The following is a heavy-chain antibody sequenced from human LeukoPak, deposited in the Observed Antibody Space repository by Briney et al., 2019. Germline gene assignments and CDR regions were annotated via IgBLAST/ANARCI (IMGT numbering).Heavy chain of an antibody. J-gene: IGHJ3*02. Sequence: ASVKVSCKASEYTFTGYYIHWVRQAPGQGLEWMGWINPNSGGTNYAQKFQGRVTMTRDTSISTAYMELSRLRSDDTAVYYCATDITQSGGDVFDIWGQGTMVTVSS. CDR2: INPNSGGT. CDR1: EYTFTGYY. D-gene: IGHD2-15*01. CDR3: ATDITQSGGDVFDI. V-gene: IGHV1-2*02.